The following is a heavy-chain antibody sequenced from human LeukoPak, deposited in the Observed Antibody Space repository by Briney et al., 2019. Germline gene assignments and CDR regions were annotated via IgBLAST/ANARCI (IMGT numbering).Heavy chain of an antibody. CDR2: LSSDESFT. CDR1: GFTFSTYA. V-gene: IGHV3-23*01. CDR3: APLAVAGREFDS. Sequence: GGSLRLSCAASGFTFSTYAMSWVRQAPGKGLVWVARLSSDESFTSYADSVKGRFTISRDDSKNTLYLQMNSLRAEDTALYYCAPLAVAGREFDSWGQGTLVTVSS. D-gene: IGHD6-19*01. J-gene: IGHJ4*02.